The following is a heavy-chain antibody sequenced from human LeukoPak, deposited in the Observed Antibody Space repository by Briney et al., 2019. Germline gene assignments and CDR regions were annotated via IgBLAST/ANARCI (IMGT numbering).Heavy chain of an antibody. CDR1: GGSFSGYY. Sequence: SETLSLTCAVYGGSFSGYYWSWIRQPPGKGLEWIGEINHSGSTNYSPSLKSRVTISVDTSKNQFSLKLSSVTAADTAVYYCARSSGGGYSGYGYYYYYYMDVWGKGTTVTVSS. D-gene: IGHD5-12*01. CDR3: ARSSGGGYSGYGYYYYYYMDV. V-gene: IGHV4-34*01. J-gene: IGHJ6*03. CDR2: INHSGST.